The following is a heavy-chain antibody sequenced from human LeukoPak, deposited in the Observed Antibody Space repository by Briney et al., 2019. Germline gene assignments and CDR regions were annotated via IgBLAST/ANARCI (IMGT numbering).Heavy chain of an antibody. D-gene: IGHD2-15*01. J-gene: IGHJ4*02. Sequence: SVKVSFKASVGTFSIYAISWVRQAPGQGLGWIGGIIPIFGTANYAQKFQGRVTITTDESTSTAYMELSSLRSEDTAVYYCARGFRGHLLPLSLWGQGTLVTVSS. CDR1: VGTFSIYA. V-gene: IGHV1-69*05. CDR3: ARGFRGHLLPLSL. CDR2: IIPIFGTA.